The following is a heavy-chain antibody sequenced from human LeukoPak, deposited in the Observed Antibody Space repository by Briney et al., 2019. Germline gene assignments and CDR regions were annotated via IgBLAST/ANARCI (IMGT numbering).Heavy chain of an antibody. V-gene: IGHV1-69*06. CDR1: GGTFSSYA. J-gene: IGHJ5*02. Sequence: SVTVSCKASGGTFSSYAISWVRQAPGKGLEGMGGIIPIFGTANYAQKFQGRVTITADKSTSTAYMELSSLRSEDTAVYYCARLYYGSSGQGKGEPYNWFDPWGQGTLVTVSS. CDR2: IIPIFGTA. CDR3: ARLYYGSSGQGKGEPYNWFDP. D-gene: IGHD3-22*01.